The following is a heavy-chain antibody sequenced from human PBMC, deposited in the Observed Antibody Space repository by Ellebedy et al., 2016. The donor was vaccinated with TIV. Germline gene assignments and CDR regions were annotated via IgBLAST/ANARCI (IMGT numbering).Heavy chain of an antibody. J-gene: IGHJ4*02. Sequence: SETLSLXXAVYGGSFSGYYWSWIRQPPGKGLEWIGEINHSGSTNYNPSLKSRVTISVDTSKNQFSLKLSSVTAADTAVYYCARRSSSWYSYSIDYWGQGTLVTVSS. CDR1: GGSFSGYY. V-gene: IGHV4-34*01. CDR3: ARRSSSWYSYSIDY. D-gene: IGHD6-13*01. CDR2: INHSGST.